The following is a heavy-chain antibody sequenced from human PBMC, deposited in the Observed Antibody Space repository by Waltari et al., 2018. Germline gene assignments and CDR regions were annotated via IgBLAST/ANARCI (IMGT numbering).Heavy chain of an antibody. V-gene: IGHV3-48*01. CDR3: ARQNRATADAFDI. Sequence: EVQLVESGGGLVQPGGSLRLSCAASGFTFSSYRMTWVRQAPGKGLEWVSYISSSSSTIYYADSVKGRFTISRDNAKNSLYLQMNSLRAEDTAVYYCARQNRATADAFDIWGQGTMVTVSS. J-gene: IGHJ3*02. CDR1: GFTFSSYR. CDR2: ISSSSSTI. D-gene: IGHD1-26*01.